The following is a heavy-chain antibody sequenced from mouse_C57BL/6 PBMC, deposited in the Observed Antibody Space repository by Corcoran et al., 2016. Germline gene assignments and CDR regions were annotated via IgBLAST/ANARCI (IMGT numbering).Heavy chain of an antibody. CDR3: ARNYYGSSHWYFDV. V-gene: IGHV1-19*01. CDR1: GYTFTDYY. Sequence: EVQLQQSGPVLVKPGASVKMSCNASGYTFTDYYMNWVKQSHGKSLEWIGVINPYNGGTSYNQKFKGKATLTVDKSSSTAYMELNSLTSEDSAVYYCARNYYGSSHWYFDVLGTGTTVTVSS. CDR2: INPYNGGT. J-gene: IGHJ1*03. D-gene: IGHD1-1*01.